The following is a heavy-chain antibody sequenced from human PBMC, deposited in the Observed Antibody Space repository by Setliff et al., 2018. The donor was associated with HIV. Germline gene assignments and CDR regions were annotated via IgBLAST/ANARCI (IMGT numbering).Heavy chain of an antibody. J-gene: IGHJ6*03. CDR3: VRGRIDTYWDYFKEYFFNYIDV. CDR2: IAASGDP. V-gene: IGHV4-4*07. CDR1: GNSSVTNYF. D-gene: IGHD3-9*01. Sequence: SETLSLPCTLLGNSSVTNYFWGWIRAPADKGLEWIGHIAASGDPNYNTSLKSRLSMSVHTSKNQISLSLTSVSAADTAVYFCVRGRIDTYWDYFKEYFFNYIDVWGQGTTVTVSS.